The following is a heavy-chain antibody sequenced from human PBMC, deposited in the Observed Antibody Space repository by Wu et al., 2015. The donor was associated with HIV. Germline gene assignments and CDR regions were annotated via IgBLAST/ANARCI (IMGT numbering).Heavy chain of an antibody. V-gene: IGHV1-69*05. CDR2: IIPIFGTS. Sequence: QVQLVQSGAEVKKPGSSVKVSCKASGGTFSTYAISWVRLAPGQGLEWMGGIIPIFGTSNYAQKFQGRVTITTDESTSTAYMELTSLRSEDTAVYYCARAYSSGWHDLFPHAFDVWGQGTMVTVSS. J-gene: IGHJ3*01. CDR3: ARAYSSGWHDLFPHAFDV. CDR1: GGTFSTYA. D-gene: IGHD6-19*01.